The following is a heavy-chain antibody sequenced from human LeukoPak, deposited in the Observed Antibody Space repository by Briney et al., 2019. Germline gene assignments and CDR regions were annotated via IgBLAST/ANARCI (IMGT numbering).Heavy chain of an antibody. CDR1: GGSFSGYY. CDR3: ARVLGMAPFDP. CDR2: IYYSGST. V-gene: IGHV4-59*01. J-gene: IGHJ5*02. D-gene: IGHD5-24*01. Sequence: SETLSLTCAVYGGSFSGYYWSWIRQPPGKGLEWIGYIYYSGSTNYNPSLKSRVTISVDTSKNQFSLKLSSVTAADTAVYYCARVLGMAPFDPWGQGTLVTVSS.